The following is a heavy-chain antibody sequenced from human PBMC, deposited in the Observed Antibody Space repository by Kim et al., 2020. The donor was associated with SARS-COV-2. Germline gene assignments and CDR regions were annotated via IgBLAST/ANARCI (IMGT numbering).Heavy chain of an antibody. J-gene: IGHJ4*02. Sequence: GGSLRLSCAASGFTFSSYSMNWVRQAPGKGLEWISSISSSSSYIYYGDSVKGRFTISRDNARASLYLQMNSLRAEDTAVYYCARVPTSGWSYFDYWGQGT. CDR3: ARVPTSGWSYFDY. V-gene: IGHV3-21*04. D-gene: IGHD6-19*01. CDR1: GFTFSSYS. CDR2: ISSSSSYI.